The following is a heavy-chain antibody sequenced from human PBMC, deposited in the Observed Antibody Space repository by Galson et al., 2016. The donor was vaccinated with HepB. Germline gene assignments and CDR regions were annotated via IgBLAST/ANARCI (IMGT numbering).Heavy chain of an antibody. Sequence: ETLSLTCSVSGGSITTDYWNWIRQPPGRGLAWIGYVFYSGTTNYKPSLKSRVTISVDRSQNQFHLKLSSVTAADTAVFYCATAPRYSGSDSRRSHYYYNTGVWGQGTTVIVSS. J-gene: IGHJ6*03. CDR2: VFYSGTT. CDR3: ATAPRYSGSDSRRSHYYYNTGV. D-gene: IGHD1-26*01. V-gene: IGHV4-59*01. CDR1: GGSITTDY.